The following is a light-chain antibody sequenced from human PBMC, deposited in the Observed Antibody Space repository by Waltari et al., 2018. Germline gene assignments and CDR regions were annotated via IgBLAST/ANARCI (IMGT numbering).Light chain of an antibody. Sequence: EIVLTQSPATLSLSPGERATLSCRASQSVSSYLAWYQQKPGQAPRRLLYDASNRATGIPARFSGSGSGTDFTLTISSLEPEDFAVYYCQQRSNWPPITFGQGTRLEIK. CDR3: QQRSNWPPIT. CDR1: QSVSSY. J-gene: IGKJ5*01. CDR2: DAS. V-gene: IGKV3-11*01.